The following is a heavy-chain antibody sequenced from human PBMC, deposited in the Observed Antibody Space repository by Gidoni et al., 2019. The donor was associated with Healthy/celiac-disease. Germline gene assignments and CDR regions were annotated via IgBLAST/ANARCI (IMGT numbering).Heavy chain of an antibody. V-gene: IGHV1-46*01. J-gene: IGHJ4*02. Sequence: QVQLVQSGAEVKKPGASVKVSCKASGYTFTSYYMPWVRQAPGKGLKLMGIIKPSGGSTSYAQKFQGRVTMTRDTSTSTVYMELSSLRSEDTAVYYCASVRYFDWLPQSWGQGTLVTVSS. CDR1: GYTFTSYY. CDR3: ASVRYFDWLPQS. CDR2: IKPSGGST. D-gene: IGHD3-9*01.